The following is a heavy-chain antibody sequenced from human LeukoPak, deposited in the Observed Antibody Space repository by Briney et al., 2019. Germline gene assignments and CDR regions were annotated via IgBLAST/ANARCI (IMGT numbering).Heavy chain of an antibody. CDR1: GFTFSSYW. CDR2: IKQDGSEK. D-gene: IGHD2-15*01. CDR3: AKDGYKDIVVVVAAKGFDY. J-gene: IGHJ4*02. V-gene: IGHV3-7*03. Sequence: GGSLRLSCAASGFTFSSYWMSWVRQAPGKGLEWVANIKQDGSEKYYVDSVKGRFTISRDNAKNSLYLQMNSLRAEDTAVYYCAKDGYKDIVVVVAAKGFDYWGQGTLVTVSS.